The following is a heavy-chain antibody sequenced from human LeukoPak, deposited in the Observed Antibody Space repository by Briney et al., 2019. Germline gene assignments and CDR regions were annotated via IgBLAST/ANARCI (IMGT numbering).Heavy chain of an antibody. CDR2: ISDSVGRT. CDR1: GITLSTYG. Sequence: GGSLRLSCAVSGITLSTYGMSWVRRAPGKGREWVAGISDSVGRTNYADSVKGRFTISRDNPKNTLYLQMNSLRAEDTAVYYCAREPTKSRKFDYWGQGTLVTVSS. D-gene: IGHD2-8*01. V-gene: IGHV3-23*01. J-gene: IGHJ4*02. CDR3: AREPTKSRKFDY.